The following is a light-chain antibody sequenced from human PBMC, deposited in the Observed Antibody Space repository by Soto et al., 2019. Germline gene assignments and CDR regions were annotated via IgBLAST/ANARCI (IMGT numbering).Light chain of an antibody. V-gene: IGKV1-5*01. CDR1: QSISSW. CDR3: QQDKSYFWT. CDR2: DAS. J-gene: IGKJ1*01. Sequence: DIQMTQSPSTLSASVGDIVTITCQASQSISSWLDWYQQKPGKAPKLLIYDASSLESGVPSRFSGSGSETEFTLTISSLQPEDFATYYYQQDKSYFWTFGQGTKVDIK.